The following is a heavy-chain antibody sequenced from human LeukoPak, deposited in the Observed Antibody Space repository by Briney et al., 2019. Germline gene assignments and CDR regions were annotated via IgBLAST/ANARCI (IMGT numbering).Heavy chain of an antibody. J-gene: IGHJ4*02. CDR1: GFTFSSYW. V-gene: IGHV3-30-3*01. Sequence: GGSLRLSCAASGFTFSSYWMSWVRQAPGKGLEWVAVISYDGSNKYYADSVKGRFTISRDNSKNTLYLQMNSLRAEDTAVYYCARGPLLDSSGYYPIDYWGQGTLVTVSS. CDR3: ARGPLLDSSGYYPIDY. CDR2: ISYDGSNK. D-gene: IGHD3-22*01.